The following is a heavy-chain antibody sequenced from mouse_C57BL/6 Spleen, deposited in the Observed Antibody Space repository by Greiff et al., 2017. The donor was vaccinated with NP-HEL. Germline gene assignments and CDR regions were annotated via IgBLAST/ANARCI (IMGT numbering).Heavy chain of an antibody. CDR2: ISYDGSN. Sequence: EVKLQESGPGLVKPSQSLSLTCSVTGYSITSGYYWNWIRQFPGNKLEWMGYISYDGSNNYNPSLENRISITRDTSKNQFFLKLNSVTTEDTATYYCALLLDYWGQGTTLTVSS. CDR1: GYSITSGYY. CDR3: ALLLDY. V-gene: IGHV3-6*01. J-gene: IGHJ2*01. D-gene: IGHD1-1*01.